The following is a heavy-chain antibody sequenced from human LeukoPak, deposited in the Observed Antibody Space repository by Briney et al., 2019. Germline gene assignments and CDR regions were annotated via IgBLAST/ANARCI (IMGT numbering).Heavy chain of an antibody. V-gene: IGHV1-2*02. D-gene: IGHD6-13*01. CDR1: GYTFTGYY. Sequence: ASVKVSCKASGYTFTGYYMHWVRQAPGQGPEWMGWINPNSGGTNYAQKFQGRVTMTRDTSISTAYMELSRLRSDDTAVYYCARDLLGYSSSWYKGWFDPWGQGTLVTVSS. CDR3: ARDLLGYSSSWYKGWFDP. J-gene: IGHJ5*02. CDR2: INPNSGGT.